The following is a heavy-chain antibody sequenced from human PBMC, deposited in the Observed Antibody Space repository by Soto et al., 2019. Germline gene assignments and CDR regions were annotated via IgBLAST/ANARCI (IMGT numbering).Heavy chain of an antibody. CDR1: GSTFRTYD. J-gene: IGHJ2*01. CDR3: AGEVDDKVSADWSLDL. CDR2: IGTAGGT. D-gene: IGHD3-9*01. V-gene: IGHV3-13*01. Sequence: EVQMVESGGGLVQPGASLRLSCAVSGSTFRTYDMHCVRQPTGKGLEWVSAIGTAGGTYYLDSAKGRFTISRDNAKTALYLQMNGLTPGDMAMYDCAGEVDDKVSADWSLDLFGRGTLVTVSS.